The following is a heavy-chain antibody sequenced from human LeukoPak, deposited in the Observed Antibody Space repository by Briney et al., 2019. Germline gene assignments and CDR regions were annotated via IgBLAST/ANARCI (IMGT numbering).Heavy chain of an antibody. CDR2: IYYSGST. CDR1: GGSISSGGYY. J-gene: IGHJ4*02. Sequence: PSETLSLTCTVSGGSISSGGYYWRWLRQHPGTGLEWIGYIYYSGSTYYNPSLKSRVTISVDTSKNQFSLKLSSVTAADTAVYYCAAAKGTMVRGVINYFDYWGQGTLVTVSS. CDR3: AAAKGTMVRGVINYFDY. D-gene: IGHD3-10*01. V-gene: IGHV4-31*03.